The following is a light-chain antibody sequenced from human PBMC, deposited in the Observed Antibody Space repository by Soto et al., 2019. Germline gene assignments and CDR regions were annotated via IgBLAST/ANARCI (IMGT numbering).Light chain of an antibody. V-gene: IGKV3-20*01. CDR2: GAS. J-gene: IGKJ1*01. CDR3: QHYGRSPWT. Sequence: EIVLTQSPGTLSLSPGERATLSCRASQSVSSNYLAWYQQKPGQAHRLLIYGASSRATGIPDRFSGSGSGTDFTLTISRLEPEDFAVYYCQHYGRSPWTFGQGTKVEIK. CDR1: QSVSSNY.